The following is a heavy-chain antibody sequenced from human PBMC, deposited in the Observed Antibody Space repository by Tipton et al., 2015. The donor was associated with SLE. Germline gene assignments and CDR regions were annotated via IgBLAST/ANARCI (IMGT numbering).Heavy chain of an antibody. V-gene: IGHV4-59*11. Sequence: TLSLTCNVSGDSIRSHYWAWIRQLPGKGLEYIGYIYYTGTTSYNSSLKTRLTISVDTSKNHFSLKLTSVTAADTAVYYCVGGDLSMMWISGAFDIWGQGT. CDR2: IYYTGTT. D-gene: IGHD2/OR15-2a*01. J-gene: IGHJ3*02. CDR3: VGGDLSMMWISGAFDI. CDR1: GDSIRSHY.